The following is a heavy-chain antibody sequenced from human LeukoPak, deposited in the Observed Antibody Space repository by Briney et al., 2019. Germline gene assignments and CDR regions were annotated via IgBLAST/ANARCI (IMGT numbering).Heavy chain of an antibody. CDR1: GGSISSYY. D-gene: IGHD3-9*01. Sequence: PSETLSLTCTVSGGSISSYYWSWIRQPPGKGLEWIGYIYYSGSTNYNPSLKSRVTISVDTSKNQFSLKLSSVTAADTAVYYCARGEDDILTGSFDYWGQGTLVTVSS. CDR3: ARGEDDILTGSFDY. CDR2: IYYSGST. J-gene: IGHJ4*02. V-gene: IGHV4-59*12.